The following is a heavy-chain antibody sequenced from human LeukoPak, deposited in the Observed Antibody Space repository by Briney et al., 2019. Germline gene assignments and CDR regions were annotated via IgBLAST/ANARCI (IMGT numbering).Heavy chain of an antibody. Sequence: GGSRRLSCAASGFSFSSHWMSWVRQAPGKGLEWVANINQVGSQKYYVDSVKGRFSISRDNAKNSLYLQMNSLRAEDTAVYYCARSNRMFPSGTGAYWGQQTLVTVSS. CDR3: ARSNRMFPSGTGAY. CDR2: INQVGSQK. D-gene: IGHD1-14*01. CDR1: GFSFSSHW. V-gene: IGHV3-7*05. J-gene: IGHJ4*02.